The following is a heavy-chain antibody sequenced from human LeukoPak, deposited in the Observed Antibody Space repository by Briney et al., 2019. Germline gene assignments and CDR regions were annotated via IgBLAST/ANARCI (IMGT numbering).Heavy chain of an antibody. J-gene: IGHJ3*02. CDR2: INPNSGGT. Sequence: ASVKVSCKASGYTFTGYYMHWVRQAPGRGLEWMGRINPNSGGTNYAQKFQGRVTMTRDTSISTAYMELSRLRSDDTAVYYCARESYDYVWGSYRYAFDIWGQGTMVTVSS. V-gene: IGHV1-2*06. CDR3: ARESYDYVWGSYRYAFDI. CDR1: GYTFTGYY. D-gene: IGHD3-16*02.